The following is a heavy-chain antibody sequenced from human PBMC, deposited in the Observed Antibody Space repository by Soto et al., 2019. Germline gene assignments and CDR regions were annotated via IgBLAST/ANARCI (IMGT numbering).Heavy chain of an antibody. D-gene: IGHD6-19*01. V-gene: IGHV5-10-1*01. CDR3: ASHTHSSGWRFDP. CDR1: GYSFTSYW. Sequence: PGESLKISCKGSGYSFTSYWISWVRQMPGKGLEWMGRIDPSDSYTNYSPSFQGHVTISADKSISTAYLQWSSLKASDTAMYYCASHTHSSGWRFDPWGQGTLVTVSS. J-gene: IGHJ5*02. CDR2: IDPSDSYT.